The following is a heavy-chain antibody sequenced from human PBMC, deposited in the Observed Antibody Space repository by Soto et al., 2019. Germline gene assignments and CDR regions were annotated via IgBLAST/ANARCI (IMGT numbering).Heavy chain of an antibody. J-gene: IGHJ3*01. CDR3: AKSATVGAANFDV. Sequence: QVQLQQWGAGLLKPPETLSLTCAVSGGSLRGYYWSWIRQSPGKGLEWNGEINYSGGTNYNPSLKSRVTISVDTSKNQFSLRLISLTAADTAVYYCAKSATVGAANFDVWGQGTMVTVSA. CDR2: INYSGGT. CDR1: GGSLRGYY. V-gene: IGHV4-34*01. D-gene: IGHD1-26*01.